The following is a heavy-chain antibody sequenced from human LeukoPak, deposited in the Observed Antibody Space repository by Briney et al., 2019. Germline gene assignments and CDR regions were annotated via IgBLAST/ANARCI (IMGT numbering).Heavy chain of an antibody. D-gene: IGHD2-15*01. V-gene: IGHV3-21*01. J-gene: IGHJ6*03. CDR3: ARGAYCSGGSCYSSYYYMDV. CDR1: GFTFSSYS. CDR2: ISSSSSYI. Sequence: PGGSLRLSCAASGFTFSSYSMNWVRQAPGKGLEWVSSISSSSSYIYYADSVKGRFTISRDNAKNSLYLQMNSLRAEDTAVHYCARGAYCSGGSCYSSYYYMDVWGKGTTVTVSS.